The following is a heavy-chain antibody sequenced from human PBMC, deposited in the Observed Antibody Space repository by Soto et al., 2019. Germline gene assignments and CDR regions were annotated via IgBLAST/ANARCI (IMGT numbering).Heavy chain of an antibody. CDR2: ISGSGGST. D-gene: IGHD6-13*01. J-gene: IGHJ6*02. CDR1: GFTFSGYA. V-gene: IGHV3-23*01. Sequence: PGGSLRLSCAASGFTFSGYAMNWVRQAPGEGLEWVSAISGSGGSTYYADSVKGRFTISRDNSKNTLYLQMNSLRAEDTAVYYCATWDSSRLGLVDVWGQGTTVTVSS. CDR3: ATWDSSRLGLVDV.